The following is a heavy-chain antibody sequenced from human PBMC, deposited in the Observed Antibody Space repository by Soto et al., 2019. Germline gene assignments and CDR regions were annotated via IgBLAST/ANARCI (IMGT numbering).Heavy chain of an antibody. Sequence: QVQLVESGGGVVQPGRSLRLSCAASGFTFSSYGMHWVRQAPGKGLEWVSVIWYDGSNKYYADSVKGRFTISRDNSKNRLYLQMNSLRAEDTAVYYCARGHYYDSSGFVRAFDIWGQGTMVTVSS. J-gene: IGHJ3*02. CDR1: GFTFSSYG. CDR3: ARGHYYDSSGFVRAFDI. D-gene: IGHD3-22*01. V-gene: IGHV3-33*01. CDR2: IWYDGSNK.